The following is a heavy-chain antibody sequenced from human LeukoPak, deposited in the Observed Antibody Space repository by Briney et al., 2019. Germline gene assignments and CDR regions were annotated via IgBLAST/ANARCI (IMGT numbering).Heavy chain of an antibody. D-gene: IGHD6-19*01. Sequence: PGGSLRLSCAASGXTFSSYEMNWVRQAPGKGLEWVSYISSSGSTIYYADSVKGRFTISRDNAKNSLYLQMNSLRAEDTAVYYCARFSGWYYFDYWGQGTLVTVSS. CDR1: GXTFSSYE. CDR2: ISSSGSTI. V-gene: IGHV3-48*03. CDR3: ARFSGWYYFDY. J-gene: IGHJ4*02.